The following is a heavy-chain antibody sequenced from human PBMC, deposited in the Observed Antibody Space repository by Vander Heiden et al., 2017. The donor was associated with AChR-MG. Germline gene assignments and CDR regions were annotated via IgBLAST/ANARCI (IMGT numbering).Heavy chain of an antibody. Sequence: QVQLVQSGAEVKKPGSSVKVSCKASGGTFSSYAISWVRQAPGQGLEWMGGIIPIFGTANYAQKFQGRVTITADESTSTAYMELSSLRSEDTAVYYCASCIAAAGLNYYYGMDVWGQGTTVTVSS. D-gene: IGHD6-13*01. CDR1: GGTFSSYA. CDR3: ASCIAAAGLNYYYGMDV. V-gene: IGHV1-69*01. J-gene: IGHJ6*02. CDR2: IIPIFGTA.